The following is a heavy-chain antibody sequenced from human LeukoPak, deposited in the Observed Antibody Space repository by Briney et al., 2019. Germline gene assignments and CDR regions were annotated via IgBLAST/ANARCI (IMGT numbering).Heavy chain of an antibody. CDR1: GGSVSSGSYY. J-gene: IGHJ4*02. Sequence: PSETLSLTCTVSGGSVSSGSYYWSWIRQPPGKGLEWIGYIYYSGSTNYNPSLKSRVAISVDTSKNQFSLKLSSVTAADTAVYYCARGAVIPYTSPYYFDYWGQGTLVTVSS. CDR2: IYYSGST. V-gene: IGHV4-61*01. CDR3: ARGAVIPYTSPYYFDY. D-gene: IGHD3-3*01.